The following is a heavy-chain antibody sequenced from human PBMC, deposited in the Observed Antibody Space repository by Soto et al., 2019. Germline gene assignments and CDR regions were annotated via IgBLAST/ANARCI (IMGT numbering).Heavy chain of an antibody. Sequence: GGSLRLSCAASGFTFSSYAMSWVRQAPGKGLEWVSAISGSGGSTYYADSVKGRFTISRDNSKNTLHLQMNSLRAEDTAVYYCAKDPFPTTVTNFDYWGQGTLVTVSS. J-gene: IGHJ4*02. CDR3: AKDPFPTTVTNFDY. CDR2: ISGSGGST. CDR1: GFTFSSYA. V-gene: IGHV3-23*01. D-gene: IGHD4-17*01.